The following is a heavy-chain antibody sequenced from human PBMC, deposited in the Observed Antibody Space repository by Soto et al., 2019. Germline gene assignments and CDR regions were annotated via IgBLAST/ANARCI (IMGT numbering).Heavy chain of an antibody. D-gene: IGHD3-3*01. CDR1: GFTFSDYY. V-gene: IGHV3-11*06. CDR3: ARLGRVYDLWRGSGIDV. CDR2: ISSRSSYT. Sequence: QVQLVESGGGLVKPGGSLRLSCAASGFTFSDYYMSWIRQAPGKGLEWVSYISSRSSYTNYADSVKGRFTISRDNAKNSLYLEMNSLRAEDTAVYYCARLGRVYDLWRGSGIDVWGQGTTVTVSS. J-gene: IGHJ6*02.